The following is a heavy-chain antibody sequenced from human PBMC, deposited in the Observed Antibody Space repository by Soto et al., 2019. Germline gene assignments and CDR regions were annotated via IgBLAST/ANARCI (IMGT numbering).Heavy chain of an antibody. CDR2: ISYDGSNK. CDR1: GFTFSSYG. Sequence: GESLKISCAASGFTFSSYGMHWVRQAPGKGLEWVAVISYDGSNKYYADSVKGRFTISRDNSKNTLYLQMNSLRAEDTAVYYCARQPGGFGAYYYYGMDVWGQGTTVTVSS. J-gene: IGHJ6*02. CDR3: ARQPGGFGAYYYYGMDV. D-gene: IGHD3-10*01. V-gene: IGHV3-30*03.